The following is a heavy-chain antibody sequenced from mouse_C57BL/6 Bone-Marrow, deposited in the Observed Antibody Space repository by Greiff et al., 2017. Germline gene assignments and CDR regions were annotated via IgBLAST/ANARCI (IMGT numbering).Heavy chain of an antibody. J-gene: IGHJ2*01. CDR3: ARPYYSSFFDY. D-gene: IGHD2-5*01. CDR1: GFTFSSYA. Sequence: EVKVVESGGGLVKPGGSLKLSCAASGFTFSSYAMSWVRQTPEKGLEWVATISDGGSYTYYPDNVKGRFTISRDNAKNNLYLQMSHLKSEDTAMYYCARPYYSSFFDYWGQGTTLTVSS. V-gene: IGHV5-4*03. CDR2: ISDGGSYT.